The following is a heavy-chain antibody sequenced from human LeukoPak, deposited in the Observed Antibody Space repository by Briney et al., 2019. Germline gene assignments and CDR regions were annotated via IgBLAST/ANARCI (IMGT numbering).Heavy chain of an antibody. D-gene: IGHD3-22*01. CDR1: GGSFSGYY. Sequence: SETLSLTCAVYGGSFSGYYWGWIRQPPGKGLEWIGEINHSGSTNYNPSLKSRVTISVDTSKNQFSLKLSSVTAADTAVYYCQRVVTDYYYYYGMDVWGQGTTVTVSS. CDR3: QRVVTDYYYYYGMDV. J-gene: IGHJ6*02. CDR2: INHSGST. V-gene: IGHV4-34*01.